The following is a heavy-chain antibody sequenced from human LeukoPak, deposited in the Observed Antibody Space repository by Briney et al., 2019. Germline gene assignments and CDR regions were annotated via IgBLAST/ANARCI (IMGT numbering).Heavy chain of an antibody. CDR1: GFTLSSYW. J-gene: IGHJ3*01. CDR2: IKEDGSEK. D-gene: IGHD3-10*01. V-gene: IGHV3-7*01. CDR3: ARDWLAGVPFDAFDL. Sequence: GGSLRLSCAASGFTLSSYWMSWVRQAPGKGLEWVANIKEDGSEKYYVDPVKGRFTISRDNAKNSLYLHMNSLTAEDTAMYYCARDWLAGVPFDAFDLWGQGTMVTVSS.